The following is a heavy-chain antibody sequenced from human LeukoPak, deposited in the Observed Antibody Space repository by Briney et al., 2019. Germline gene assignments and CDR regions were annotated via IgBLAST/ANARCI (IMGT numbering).Heavy chain of an antibody. Sequence: GGSLRLSCAASGFTFSSYGMHWVRQAPGKGLEWVAVIWYDGSNKYYADSVKGRFTISRDNSKNTLYLQMNSLRAEDTAVYYCAKDHQTGKLDYWGQGTLATVSS. V-gene: IGHV3-33*06. D-gene: IGHD1-1*01. J-gene: IGHJ4*02. CDR3: AKDHQTGKLDY. CDR2: IWYDGSNK. CDR1: GFTFSSYG.